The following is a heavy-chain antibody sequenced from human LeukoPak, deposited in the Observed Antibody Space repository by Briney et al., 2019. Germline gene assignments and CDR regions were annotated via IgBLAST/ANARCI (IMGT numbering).Heavy chain of an antibody. Sequence: GGSLRLSCAASGFTFSNYWMTWVRQAPGKGLEWVANIKQDGSEKYYVDSVKGRFTISRDNAKNSLYLQMNSLRAEDTAVYYCARSTDTYSNYGSRYFQHWGQGTLVTVSS. CDR1: GFTFSNYW. J-gene: IGHJ1*01. D-gene: IGHD4-11*01. V-gene: IGHV3-7*01. CDR2: IKQDGSEK. CDR3: ARSTDTYSNYGSRYFQH.